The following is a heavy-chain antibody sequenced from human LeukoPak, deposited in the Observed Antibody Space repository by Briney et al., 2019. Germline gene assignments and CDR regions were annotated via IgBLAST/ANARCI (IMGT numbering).Heavy chain of an antibody. V-gene: IGHV4-59*08. Sequence: SETLSLTCTVSGGSISSYYWSWIRQPPGKGLEWIGYIYYSGSTNYNPSLTSRVTISVDTSKNQFSLKLSSVTAADTAVYYCARQLGYSSSWYNYWGQGTLVTVSS. CDR1: GGSISSYY. J-gene: IGHJ4*02. D-gene: IGHD6-13*01. CDR2: IYYSGST. CDR3: ARQLGYSSSWYNY.